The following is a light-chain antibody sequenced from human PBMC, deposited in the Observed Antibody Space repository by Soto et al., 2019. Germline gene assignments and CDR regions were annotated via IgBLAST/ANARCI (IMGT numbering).Light chain of an antibody. Sequence: DIHMTQSPSSLSASLGDGVTITCRASQSISSYLNWYQQKPGKAPKLLIYAASSLQSGVPSRFSGSGSGTDFTLSISSLQPEDFATYYCQQYNSYPITFGQGTRLEI. CDR2: AAS. J-gene: IGKJ5*01. CDR1: QSISSY. V-gene: IGKV1-39*01. CDR3: QQYNSYPIT.